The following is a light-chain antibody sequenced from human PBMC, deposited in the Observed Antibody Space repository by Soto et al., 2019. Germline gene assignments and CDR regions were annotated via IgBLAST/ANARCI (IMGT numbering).Light chain of an antibody. CDR3: QQSYSTPLT. Sequence: DIQMTQSPSSLSASVGDRVTITVRASQSIVTYLNWYLQKPGKAPKLLIYAASNLQSGVPSRFSGSGSGTDFTLTISSLQPEDFATYYCQQSYSTPLTFGQGTKVDIK. CDR1: QSIVTY. V-gene: IGKV1-39*01. J-gene: IGKJ1*01. CDR2: AAS.